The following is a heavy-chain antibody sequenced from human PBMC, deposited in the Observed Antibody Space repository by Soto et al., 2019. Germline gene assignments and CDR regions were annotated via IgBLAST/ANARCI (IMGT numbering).Heavy chain of an antibody. V-gene: IGHV3-30*03. CDR1: GFAFSRFG. J-gene: IGHJ4*02. CDR3: ATDPGAFAGAMRD. D-gene: IGHD3-16*01. CDR2: ITFNGSKE. Sequence: VQMVESGGGVVQPGGSLRLSCAGSGFAFSRFGMHWVRQAPGKGLEWVACITFNGSKEYYVDSVKGRFAISRNNSMNTLYLQMSSLGPEDTGVYYCATDPGAFAGAMRDWGRVTLVTVSS.